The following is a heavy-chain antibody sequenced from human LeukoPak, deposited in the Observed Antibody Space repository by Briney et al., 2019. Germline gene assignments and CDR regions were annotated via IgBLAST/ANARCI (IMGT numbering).Heavy chain of an antibody. CDR2: IKEDGSEK. Sequence: PGGSLRLSCAASGFTFTRYRMSWVRQAPGKGLEWVANIKEDGSEKDYLDSVKGRFTISRDNARNSVYLQMNSLRAEDTAVYYCARRYFDYWGQGILVTVSS. CDR3: ARRYFDY. CDR1: GFTFTRYR. J-gene: IGHJ4*02. V-gene: IGHV3-7*03.